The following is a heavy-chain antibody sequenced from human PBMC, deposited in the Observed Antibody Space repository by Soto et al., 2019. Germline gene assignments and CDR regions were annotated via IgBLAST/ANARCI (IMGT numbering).Heavy chain of an antibody. CDR1: GFTFSSYG. CDR2: IWYDGSNK. D-gene: IGHD6-19*01. V-gene: IGHV3-33*01. CDR3: ARDPFFGRVAGHFDY. Sequence: AGESLRLSCAASGFTFSSYGMHWVRQAPGKGLEWVAVIWYDGSNKYYADSVKGRFTISRDNSKNTLYLQMNSLRAEDTAVYYCARDPFFGRVAGHFDYWGQGTLVTVSS. J-gene: IGHJ4*02.